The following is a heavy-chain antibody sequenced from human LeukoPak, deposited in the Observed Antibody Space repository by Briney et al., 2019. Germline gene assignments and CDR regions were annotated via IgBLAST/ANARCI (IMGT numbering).Heavy chain of an antibody. D-gene: IGHD1-26*01. CDR2: INSDGSST. Sequence: GGSLRLSCAASGLTFSSDCMHWVRQAPGKGLVWVSRINSDGSSTSYADSVKGRFTISRDNAKNTLYLQMNSLRAEDTAVYYCARRSSGSPPYYFGYWGQGTLVTVSS. CDR1: GLTFSSDC. V-gene: IGHV3-74*01. CDR3: ARRSSGSPPYYFGY. J-gene: IGHJ4*02.